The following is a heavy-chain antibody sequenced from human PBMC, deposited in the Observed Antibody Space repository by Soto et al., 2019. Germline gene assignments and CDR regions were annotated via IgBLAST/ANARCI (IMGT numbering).Heavy chain of an antibody. Sequence: QVQLVESGGGVVQPGRSLRLSCAASGFTFSSYAMHWVRQAPGKGLEWVAIISYDGSNKYYADSVKGRFTISRDNSKNKMYLKKNSMRAEDTAVYYCARGGLRFLEWLAYSMDVWGQGTTVTVSS. CDR2: ISYDGSNK. V-gene: IGHV3-30-3*01. D-gene: IGHD3-3*01. CDR3: ARGGLRFLEWLAYSMDV. J-gene: IGHJ6*02. CDR1: GFTFSSYA.